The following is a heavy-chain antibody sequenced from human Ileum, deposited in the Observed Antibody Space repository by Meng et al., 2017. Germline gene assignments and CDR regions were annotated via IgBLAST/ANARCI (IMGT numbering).Heavy chain of an antibody. CDR1: GDSISTTNW. V-gene: IGHV4-4*02. Sequence: QGQLQESGPGLVKPSGTLSVTCAVSGDSISTTNWWNWVRQPPGEGLEWIGEIYHSGLVNYNLSLKSRVTLSIDKSKNQFSLKLISVTAADTGVYYCAANSGKKIHSWGQGTLVTVSS. J-gene: IGHJ4*02. CDR3: AANSGKKIHS. CDR2: IYHSGLV. D-gene: IGHD4-23*01.